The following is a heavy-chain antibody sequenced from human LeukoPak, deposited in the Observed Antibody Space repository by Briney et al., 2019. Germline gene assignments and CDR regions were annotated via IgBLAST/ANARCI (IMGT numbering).Heavy chain of an antibody. CDR2: INHSGST. J-gene: IGHJ4*02. Sequence: SETLSLTCAVYGGSFSGYYWSWIRQPPGKGLEWIGEINHSGSTNYNPSLKSRVTISVDTSKNQFSLKLSSVTAADTAVYYCARARTGEWQWLVPFDYWGQGTLVTVSS. D-gene: IGHD6-19*01. V-gene: IGHV4-34*01. CDR3: ARARTGEWQWLVPFDY. CDR1: GGSFSGYY.